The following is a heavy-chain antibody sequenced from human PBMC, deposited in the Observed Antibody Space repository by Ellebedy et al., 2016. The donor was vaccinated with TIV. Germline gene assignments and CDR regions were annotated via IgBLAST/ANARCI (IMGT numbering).Heavy chain of an antibody. CDR1: GFTFSSYW. J-gene: IGHJ4*02. CDR2: IKQDGSEK. D-gene: IGHD2-2*01. CDR3: ARHRYFSSSWYYFDY. V-gene: IGHV3-7*03. Sequence: GGSLRLSCAASGFTFSSYWMSWVRQAPGKGLEWVANIKQDGSEKYYVDSVKGRFTISRDNAKNSLYLQMNSLRAEDTATYYCARHRYFSSSWYYFDYWGQGTLVTVSS.